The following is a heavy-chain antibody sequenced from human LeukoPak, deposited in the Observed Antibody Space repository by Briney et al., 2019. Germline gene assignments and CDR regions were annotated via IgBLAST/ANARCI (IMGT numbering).Heavy chain of an antibody. D-gene: IGHD5-18*01. CDR1: GYTFTSYD. CDR3: ARSPSRERKWIQLWSPNFDY. V-gene: IGHV1-8*01. J-gene: IGHJ4*02. CDR2: MNPNSGNT. Sequence: ASVKVSCKASGYTFTSYDINWVRQATGQGLEWMGWMNPNSGNTGYAQKFQGRVTMTRNTSISTAYMELSSLRSDDTAVYYCARSPSRERKWIQLWSPNFDYWGQGTLVTVSS.